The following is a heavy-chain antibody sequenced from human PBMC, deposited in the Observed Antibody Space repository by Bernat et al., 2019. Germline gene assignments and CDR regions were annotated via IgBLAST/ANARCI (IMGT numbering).Heavy chain of an antibody. V-gene: IGHV3-33*01. D-gene: IGHD6-13*01. Sequence: QVQLVESGGGVVQPGRSLRLSCAASGFTFSSYGIHWVRQAPGKGLEWVAVIWYDGSNKYYADSVKGRFTISRDNSKNTLYLQMNSLRAEDTAVYYCARVGPGSSWPPDYWGQGTLVTVSS. J-gene: IGHJ4*02. CDR2: IWYDGSNK. CDR3: ARVGPGSSWPPDY. CDR1: GFTFSSYG.